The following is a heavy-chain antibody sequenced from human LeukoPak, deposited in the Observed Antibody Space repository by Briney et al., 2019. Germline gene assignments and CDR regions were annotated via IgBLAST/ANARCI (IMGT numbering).Heavy chain of an antibody. D-gene: IGHD6-19*01. Sequence: GGSLRLSCAASGFTFSSYSMNWVRQAPGKGLEWVSSISSSSSYIYYADSVKGRFTISRDNAKNSLYLQMNSLGAEDTAVYHCARDLMAAVAGIDYWGQGTLVTVSS. CDR1: GFTFSSYS. CDR3: ARDLMAAVAGIDY. CDR2: ISSSSSYI. J-gene: IGHJ4*02. V-gene: IGHV3-21*01.